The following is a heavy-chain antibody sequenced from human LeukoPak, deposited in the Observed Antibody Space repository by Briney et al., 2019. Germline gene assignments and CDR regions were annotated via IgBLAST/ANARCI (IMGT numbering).Heavy chain of an antibody. CDR1: GSSFSSSW. V-gene: IGHV3-74*03. CDR3: ARDAHSSSWT. D-gene: IGHD6-13*01. CDR2: MNSDGSII. Sequence: GGSLRLSCAASGSSFSSSWMHWVRQAPGKGLVWVSRMNSDGSIITYADSVKGRFTTTRDNAKSTLFLQMNSLRADDTGVYFCARDAHSSSWTWGQGTLVTVSS. J-gene: IGHJ4*02.